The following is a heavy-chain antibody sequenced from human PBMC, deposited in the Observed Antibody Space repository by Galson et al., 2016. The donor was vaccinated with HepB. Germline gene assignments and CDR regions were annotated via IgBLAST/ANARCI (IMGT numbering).Heavy chain of an antibody. CDR1: GFTFSSSW. V-gene: IGHV3-74*01. CDR2: INSDGSST. CDR3: AVYSSPIAAAGPARSLQH. D-gene: IGHD6-13*01. J-gene: IGHJ1*01. Sequence: SLRLSCAASGFTFSSSWMHWVRQAPGKGLVWVSRINSDGSSTNYADSVKGRFTISRDNAKNTLYLQMNSLRAEDTAVYYCAVYSSPIAAAGPARSLQHWGQGTLVTVSS.